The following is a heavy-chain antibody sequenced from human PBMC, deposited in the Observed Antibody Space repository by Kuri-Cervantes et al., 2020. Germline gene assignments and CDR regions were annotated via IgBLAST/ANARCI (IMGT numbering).Heavy chain of an antibody. Sequence: GSLRLSCTVSGGSISSSSYYWGWIRQPPGKGLEWIGSIYYSGSTYYNPSLKSRVTISVDTSKNQFSLKLSSVTAADTAVYYCARDGIQPYTLDPWGQGTLVTVSS. CDR3: ARDGIQPYTLDP. J-gene: IGHJ5*02. CDR1: GGSISSSSYY. V-gene: IGHV4-39*02. D-gene: IGHD5-18*01. CDR2: IYYSGST.